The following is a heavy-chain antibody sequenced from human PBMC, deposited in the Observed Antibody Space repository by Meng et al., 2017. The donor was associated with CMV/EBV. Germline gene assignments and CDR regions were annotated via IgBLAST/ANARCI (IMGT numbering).Heavy chain of an antibody. CDR3: ARTDCSSTSCYLNY. CDR2: IYSSGGT. D-gene: IGHD2-2*01. CDR1: RGSIRSYY. Sequence: PVSRGSIRSYYWSWIRQPAGKGLEWIGRIYSSGGTNYKSSLKSRVTMSVDTSRNQFSLKLSSVTAADTAVYYCARTDCSSTSCYLNYWGQGTLVTVSS. J-gene: IGHJ4*02. V-gene: IGHV4-4*07.